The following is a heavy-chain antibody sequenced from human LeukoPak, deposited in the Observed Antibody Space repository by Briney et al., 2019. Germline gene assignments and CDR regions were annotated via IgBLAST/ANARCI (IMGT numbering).Heavy chain of an antibody. Sequence: GGSLRLSCAASGFTFSSYAMSWVRQAPGKGLEWVSAISGSGGSTYYADSAKGRFTISRDNSKNTLYLQMNSLRAEDTAVYYCAKDPTPPKHAFDIWGQGTMVTVSS. CDR1: GFTFSSYA. CDR3: AKDPTPPKHAFDI. CDR2: ISGSGGST. V-gene: IGHV3-23*01. J-gene: IGHJ3*02.